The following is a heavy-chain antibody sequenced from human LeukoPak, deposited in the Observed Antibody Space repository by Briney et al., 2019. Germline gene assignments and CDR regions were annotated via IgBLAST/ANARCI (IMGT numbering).Heavy chain of an antibody. Sequence: PSETLSLTCTVSGDSFSGGDFYWSWIRQPPGKGLEWIGYIYSSGSTHYNPSLKSRVTISVDTSKNQFSLKLSSVTAADTVVYYCARDGSAGNNWFDPWGQGTLVTVSS. D-gene: IGHD6-13*01. V-gene: IGHV4-30-4*01. J-gene: IGHJ5*02. CDR1: GDSFSGGDFY. CDR2: IYSSGST. CDR3: ARDGSAGNNWFDP.